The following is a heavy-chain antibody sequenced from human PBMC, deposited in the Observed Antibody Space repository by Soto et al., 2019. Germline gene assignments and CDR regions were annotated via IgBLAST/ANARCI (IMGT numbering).Heavy chain of an antibody. CDR1: GGSISSSSYY. CDR2: IYYSGST. CDR3: ARNAISAIAAAGVDY. V-gene: IGHV4-39*01. Sequence: SETLSLTCTVSGGSISSSSYYWGWIRQPPGKGLEWIGSIYYSGSTYYNPSLKSRVTISVDTSKNQFSLKLSSVTAADTAVYYCARNAISAIAAAGVDYWGQGTLVTVSS. D-gene: IGHD6-13*01. J-gene: IGHJ4*02.